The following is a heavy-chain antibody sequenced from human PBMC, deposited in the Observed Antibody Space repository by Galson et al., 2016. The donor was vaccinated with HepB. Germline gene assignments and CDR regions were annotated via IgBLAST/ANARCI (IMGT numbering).Heavy chain of an antibody. Sequence: SLRLSCAASGFTFNVYWMTWVRQAPGKGLEWVANIKQDGNEKHYVDSLKGRFTISRDNANVSLHLEMNSLRAEDTAVYYCARRFPRYDILTDDYYYSLDVWGKGTTVTVSS. CDR3: ARRFPRYDILTDDYYYSLDV. D-gene: IGHD3-9*01. CDR2: IKQDGNEK. V-gene: IGHV3-7*03. CDR1: GFTFNVYW. J-gene: IGHJ6*03.